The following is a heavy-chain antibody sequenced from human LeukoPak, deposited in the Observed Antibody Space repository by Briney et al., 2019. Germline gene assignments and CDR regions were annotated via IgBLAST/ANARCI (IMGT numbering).Heavy chain of an antibody. CDR2: INAGGSST. J-gene: IGHJ4*02. V-gene: IGHV3-74*01. D-gene: IGHD6-13*01. CDR1: GFTFSSYW. CDR3: SRDHVAAFDY. Sequence: GGSLRLSCAASGFTFSSYWMHWVRQAPGKGLVWVSRINAGGSSTNYADSVKGRFTISRDNAKNTLYLQMNSLRAEDTAVYYCSRDHVAAFDYWGQETRVTVSS.